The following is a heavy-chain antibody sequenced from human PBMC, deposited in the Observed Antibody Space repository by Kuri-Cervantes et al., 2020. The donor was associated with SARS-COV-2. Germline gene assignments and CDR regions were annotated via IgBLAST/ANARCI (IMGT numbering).Heavy chain of an antibody. J-gene: IGHJ4*02. V-gene: IGHV1-18*04. Sequence: ASVKVSCKASGYTFTGYYMHWVRQAPRQGLEWMGWISAYNGNTNYAQKLQGRVTMTTDTSTSTAYMELRSLRSDDTAVYYCARGARIAAAAVDYWGQGTLVTVSS. CDR3: ARGARIAAAAVDY. CDR2: ISAYNGNT. CDR1: GYTFTGYY. D-gene: IGHD6-13*01.